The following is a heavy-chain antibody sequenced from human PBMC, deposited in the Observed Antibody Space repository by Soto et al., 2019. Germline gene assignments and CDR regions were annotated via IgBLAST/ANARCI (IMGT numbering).Heavy chain of an antibody. J-gene: IGHJ4*02. CDR3: GRGRSGQIVVFY. CDR2: IGPGSGAT. D-gene: IGHD1-26*01. CDR1: GYTFTGHY. V-gene: IGHV1-2*02. Sequence: KVSCKASGYTFTGHYILWVRQAPEQGPEWMGEIGPGSGATRYAQKFQGRVTMTRDTSITTVYMELKDLSPDDTAVYYCGRGRSGQIVVFYWGQGTPVTVSS.